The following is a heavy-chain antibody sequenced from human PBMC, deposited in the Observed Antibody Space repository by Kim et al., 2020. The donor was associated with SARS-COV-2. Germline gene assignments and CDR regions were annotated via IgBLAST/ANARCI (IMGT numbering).Heavy chain of an antibody. V-gene: IGHV3-23*01. CDR2: ISGSGGST. CDR3: AKDCRRLREYGCLDY. D-gene: IGHD3-10*01. J-gene: IGHJ4*02. CDR1: GFTFSSYA. Sequence: GGSLRLSCAASGFTFSSYAMSWVRQAPGKGLEWVSAISGSGGSTYYADSVKGRFTISRDNSKNTLYLQMNSLRAEDTAVYYCAKDCRRLREYGCLDYWGQGTLVTVSS.